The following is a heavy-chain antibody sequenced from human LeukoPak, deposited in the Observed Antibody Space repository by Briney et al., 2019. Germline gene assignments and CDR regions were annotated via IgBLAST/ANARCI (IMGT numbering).Heavy chain of an antibody. J-gene: IGHJ4*02. CDR1: GYTFTNYG. Sequence: ASVKVSCKTSGYTFTNYGISWVRQAPGQGLEWMGWISAYNANTNYAQKFQGRVTMTTDTSTSTAYMELRSLRSDDTAVYYCARLMVQYCSSTSCYHDMGIYFDYWGQGTLVTVSS. V-gene: IGHV1-18*01. CDR2: ISAYNANT. CDR3: ARLMVQYCSSTSCYHDMGIYFDY. D-gene: IGHD2-2*01.